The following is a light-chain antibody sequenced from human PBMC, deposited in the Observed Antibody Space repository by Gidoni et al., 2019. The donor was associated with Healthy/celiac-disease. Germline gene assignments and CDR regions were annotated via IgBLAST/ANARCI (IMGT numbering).Light chain of an antibody. CDR1: SSNIGAGYD. CDR2: GNS. Sequence: VTISCTGSSSNIGAGYDVHWYQQLPGTAPKLLIYGNSNRPSGVPDRFSGSKSGTSASLAITGLQAEDEADYYCQSYDSSLSGYVFGTGTKVTVL. J-gene: IGLJ1*01. CDR3: QSYDSSLSGYV. V-gene: IGLV1-40*01.